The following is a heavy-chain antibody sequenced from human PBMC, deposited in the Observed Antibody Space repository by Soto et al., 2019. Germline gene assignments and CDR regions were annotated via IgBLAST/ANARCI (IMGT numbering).Heavy chain of an antibody. CDR3: AGTLNYDFWSGYYLPGG. D-gene: IGHD3-3*01. Sequence: SETLSLTCTVSGGSISSYHWSWIRQPPGKGLEWIGYIYYSGSTNYNPSLKSRVTISVDTSKNQFSLKLSSVTAADTAVYYCAGTLNYDFWSGYYLPGGWGQGTLVIVSS. J-gene: IGHJ4*02. CDR1: GGSISSYH. V-gene: IGHV4-59*01. CDR2: IYYSGST.